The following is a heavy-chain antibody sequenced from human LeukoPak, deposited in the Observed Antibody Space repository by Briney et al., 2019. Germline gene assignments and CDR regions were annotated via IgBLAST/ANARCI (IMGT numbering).Heavy chain of an antibody. D-gene: IGHD6-13*01. J-gene: IGHJ5*02. V-gene: IGHV1-46*01. Sequence: GASVKVSCKASGYTFTSYYMHWVRQAPGQGLEWMGIINPSGGSTSYAQKFQGRVTMTRDMSTSTVYMELSSLRSEDTAVYYCARNRGSGSWLPNWFDPWGQGTLVTVSS. CDR3: ARNRGSGSWLPNWFDP. CDR1: GYTFTSYY. CDR2: INPSGGST.